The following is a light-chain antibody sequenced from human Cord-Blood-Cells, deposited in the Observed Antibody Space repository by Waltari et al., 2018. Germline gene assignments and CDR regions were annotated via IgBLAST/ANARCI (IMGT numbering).Light chain of an antibody. Sequence: SYVLTQPLSVSVAPGKTARIPRGGHHIGSNSVHWYQQKPGQAPVLVIYYDSDPPSGIPERFTGANSGNTATLTISRVDAGDEADYYCEVWDRSSDHYVFGTGTKVTVL. CDR3: EVWDRSSDHYV. V-gene: IGLV3-21*04. CDR2: YDS. CDR1: HIGSNS. J-gene: IGLJ1*01.